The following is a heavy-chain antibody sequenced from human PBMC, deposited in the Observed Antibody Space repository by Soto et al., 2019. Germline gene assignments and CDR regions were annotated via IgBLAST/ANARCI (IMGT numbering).Heavy chain of an antibody. J-gene: IGHJ4*02. Sequence: ASVKVSCKASGYTFTSYGISWVRQAPGQGLEWMGWISAYNGNTNYAQKLQGRVTMTTDTSTSTAYMELRSLRSDDTAVYYCARWGRVATISRLPQTDDYWGQGTLVTVSS. D-gene: IGHD5-12*01. CDR2: ISAYNGNT. CDR3: ARWGRVATISRLPQTDDY. V-gene: IGHV1-18*01. CDR1: GYTFTSYG.